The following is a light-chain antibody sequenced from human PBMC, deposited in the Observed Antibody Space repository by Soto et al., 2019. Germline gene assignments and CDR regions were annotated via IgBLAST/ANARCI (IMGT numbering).Light chain of an antibody. CDR3: SSYTISSTWV. CDR2: EVT. V-gene: IGLV2-14*01. Sequence: QSVLTQPASVSGSPGQSITISCTGTSNDVGFYSYVSWYQQHPDKAPKLIIYEVTNRPSGVSDHFSGSKSDNTASLTISGLQAEDEADYYCSSYTISSTWVFGGGTKLTVL. J-gene: IGLJ3*02. CDR1: SNDVGFYSY.